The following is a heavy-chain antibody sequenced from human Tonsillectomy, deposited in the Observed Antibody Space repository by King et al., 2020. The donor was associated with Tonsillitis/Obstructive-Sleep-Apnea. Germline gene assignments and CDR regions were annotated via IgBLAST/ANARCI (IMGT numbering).Heavy chain of an antibody. Sequence: VQLQQWGAGLLKLSETLSLTCAVYGGSFSGFYWSWIRQAPGKGLEWIGEINQSGSTNYNPSLKTRVTISLDTSKTQLSLKLSTVTAADTAVYYCARDEWPQGFDPWGQGTLVTVSS. V-gene: IGHV4-34*01. CDR3: ARDEWPQGFDP. CDR2: INQSGST. CDR1: GGSFSGFY. J-gene: IGHJ5*02. D-gene: IGHD3-3*01.